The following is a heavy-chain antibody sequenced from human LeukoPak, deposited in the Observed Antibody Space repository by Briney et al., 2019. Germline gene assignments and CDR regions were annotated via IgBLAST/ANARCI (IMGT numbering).Heavy chain of an antibody. Sequence: PSETLSLTCTVSGASISSYYWSWIRQPPGKGLEWIGDIYYSGSTSYNPSLKSRVTISVDTSKNQFSLKLSSVTAADTAEYYCARRAYSSGWYYFDHWGQGTLVTGSS. CDR1: GASISSYY. D-gene: IGHD6-19*01. CDR2: IYYSGST. J-gene: IGHJ4*02. V-gene: IGHV4-59*08. CDR3: ARRAYSSGWYYFDH.